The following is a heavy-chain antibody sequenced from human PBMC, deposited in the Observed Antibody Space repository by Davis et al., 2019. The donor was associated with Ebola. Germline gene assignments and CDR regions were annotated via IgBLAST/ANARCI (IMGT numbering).Heavy chain of an antibody. V-gene: IGHV3-7*03. Sequence: GESLKISCAASGFTFSRYWMSWVRQAPGKGLEWVANIYQDGSEKYYVDSVKGRFTISRDNAKNSLYLQMNSLRVEDTAVYYCARGVAVAGYYFDYWGQGTLVTVSS. CDR1: GFTFSRYW. J-gene: IGHJ4*02. D-gene: IGHD6-19*01. CDR3: ARGVAVAGYYFDY. CDR2: IYQDGSEK.